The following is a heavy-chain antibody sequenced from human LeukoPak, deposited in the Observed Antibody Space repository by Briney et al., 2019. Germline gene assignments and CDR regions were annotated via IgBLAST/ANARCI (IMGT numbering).Heavy chain of an antibody. V-gene: IGHV4-34*01. J-gene: IGHJ4*02. CDR1: GGSFSGYY. D-gene: IGHD3-10*01. CDR2: INHSGST. CDR3: AAVTMVRGAPAY. Sequence: PSETLSLTCAVYGGSFSGYYWGWIRQPPGKGLEWIGEINHSGSTNYNPSLKSRVTISVDTSKNQFSLKLSSVTAADTAVYYCAAVTMVRGAPAYWGQGTLVTVSS.